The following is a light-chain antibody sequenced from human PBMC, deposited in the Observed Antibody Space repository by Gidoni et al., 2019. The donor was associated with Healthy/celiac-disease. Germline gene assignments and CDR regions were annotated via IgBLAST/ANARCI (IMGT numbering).Light chain of an antibody. Sequence: DTPMTQSPSSLSASVGDRVTITCRASQGIRNDLGWYQQKQGKAPKRLIYAASSLQRGFPSRFSGSGSGTEGTLTISSLQSEEFATYYCLQQNSYPRTFGQGTKVEIK. J-gene: IGKJ1*01. CDR3: LQQNSYPRT. V-gene: IGKV1-17*01. CDR1: QGIRND. CDR2: AAS.